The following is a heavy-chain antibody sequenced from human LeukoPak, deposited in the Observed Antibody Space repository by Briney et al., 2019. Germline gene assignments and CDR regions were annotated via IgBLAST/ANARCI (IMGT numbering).Heavy chain of an antibody. D-gene: IGHD3-16*02. CDR3: AKVGGGGLRLGELSAIFDY. V-gene: IGHV3-30*18. CDR1: GFTFSSYG. J-gene: IGHJ4*02. CDR2: ISYDGSNK. Sequence: PGRSLRLSCAASGFTFSSYGMHWVRQAPGKGLEWVAVISYDGSNKYYADSVKGRFTISRDNSKNTLYLQMNSLRAEDTAVYYCAKVGGGGLRLGELSAIFDYWGQGTLVTVSS.